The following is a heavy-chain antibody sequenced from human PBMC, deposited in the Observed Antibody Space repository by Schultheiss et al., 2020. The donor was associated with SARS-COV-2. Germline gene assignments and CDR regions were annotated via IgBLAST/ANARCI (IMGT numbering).Heavy chain of an antibody. V-gene: IGHV3-11*04. CDR2: ISGSANSA. J-gene: IGHJ4*02. Sequence: GGSLRLSCAASGFTFSDYYMTWIRQAPGKGLEWVSAISGSANSAYYAESVKGRFTVSRDNAKNSLYLQMNSLRAEDTAVYYCARAGDTTPYLDYWGQGTLVTVSS. D-gene: IGHD1-26*01. CDR3: ARAGDTTPYLDY. CDR1: GFTFSDYY.